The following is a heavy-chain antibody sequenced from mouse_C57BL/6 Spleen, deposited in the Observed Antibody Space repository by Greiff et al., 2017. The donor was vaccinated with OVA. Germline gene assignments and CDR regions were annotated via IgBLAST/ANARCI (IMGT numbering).Heavy chain of an antibody. CDR1: GYTFTDYN. V-gene: IGHV1-22*01. CDR3: ARRASSPLGYAMDY. CDR2: INPNNGGT. J-gene: IGHJ4*01. Sequence: EVQLQPSGPELVKPGASVKMSCKASGYTFTDYNMHWVKQSHGKSLEWIGYINPNNGGTRYNQKFKGKATLTVNKSSSTAYMELRSLTSEDSAVYYCARRASSPLGYAMDYWGQGTSVTVSS. D-gene: IGHD1-1*01.